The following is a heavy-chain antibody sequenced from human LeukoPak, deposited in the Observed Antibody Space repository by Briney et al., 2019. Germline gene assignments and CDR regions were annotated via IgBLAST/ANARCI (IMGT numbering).Heavy chain of an antibody. V-gene: IGHV4-59*11. CDR1: GDSLSSHY. CDR2: IYYSGGT. Sequence: SETLSLTCIVSGDSLSSHYWSWIRQPPGKGLEYIGYIYYSGGTDYNPPLTSRVTISLDTSKKQFSLSLTSVTAADTAVYYCARRSGVLDSRDYRYHFGFWGQGTLVTVSS. D-gene: IGHD3-22*01. J-gene: IGHJ4*02. CDR3: ARRSGVLDSRDYRYHFGF.